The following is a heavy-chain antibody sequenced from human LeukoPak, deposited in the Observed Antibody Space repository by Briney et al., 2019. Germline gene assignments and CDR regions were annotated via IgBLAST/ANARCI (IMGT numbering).Heavy chain of an antibody. V-gene: IGHV3-66*04. CDR3: ARRPLAAAGTPGWFDP. Sequence: PGGSLRLSCAASGFTVSSNYMSWVRLAPGKGLEWVSVIYSGGSTYYADSVKGRFTISRDNSKNTLYLQMNSLRAEDTAVYYCARRPLAAAGTPGWFDPWGQGTLVTVSS. J-gene: IGHJ5*02. CDR2: IYSGGST. D-gene: IGHD6-13*01. CDR1: GFTVSSNY.